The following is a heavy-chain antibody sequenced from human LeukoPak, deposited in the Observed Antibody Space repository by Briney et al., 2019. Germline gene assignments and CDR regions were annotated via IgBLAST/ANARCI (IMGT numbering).Heavy chain of an antibody. Sequence: PGGSLRLSCAASGFTVSSNYMSWVRQAPGKGLEWVSVIYSGDSTYYADSVKGGFTMSRDNSKNTLYLQMNSLRVEDTAVYYCARDHYGGYAYSDYWGQGALVIVSP. CDR2: IYSGDST. D-gene: IGHD5-12*01. V-gene: IGHV3-66*01. CDR3: ARDHYGGYAYSDY. CDR1: GFTVSSNY. J-gene: IGHJ4*02.